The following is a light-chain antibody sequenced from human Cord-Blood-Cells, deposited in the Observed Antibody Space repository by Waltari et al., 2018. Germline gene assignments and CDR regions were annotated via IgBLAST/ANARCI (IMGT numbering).Light chain of an antibody. V-gene: IGLV2-14*01. CDR1: SSDVVGYNY. J-gene: IGLJ2*01. CDR3: SSYTSSSTLV. Sequence: QSALTQPASVSGSPGQSITISCTGNSSDVVGYNYVSWYQQHPGKAPKLMIYEVSNRPSGVSNRFSGSKSGNTASLTISGLQAEDEADYYCSSYTSSSTLVFGGGTKLTVL. CDR2: EVS.